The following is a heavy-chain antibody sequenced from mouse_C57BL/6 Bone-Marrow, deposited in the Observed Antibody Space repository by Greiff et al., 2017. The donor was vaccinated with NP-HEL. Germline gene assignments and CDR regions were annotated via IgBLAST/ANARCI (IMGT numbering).Heavy chain of an antibody. V-gene: IGHV1-54*01. CDR2: INPGSGGT. CDR3: ARERLGYYYGSTPCAD. J-gene: IGHJ3*01. CDR1: GYAFTNYL. Sequence: QVQLQQSGAELVRPGTSVKVSCKASGYAFTNYLIEWVKQRPGQGLEWIGVINPGSGGTNYNEKLKGKATLTADKSSSTAYMQLSSLTSEDSAVYFGARERLGYYYGSTPCADWGQGTLVTVSA. D-gene: IGHD1-1*01.